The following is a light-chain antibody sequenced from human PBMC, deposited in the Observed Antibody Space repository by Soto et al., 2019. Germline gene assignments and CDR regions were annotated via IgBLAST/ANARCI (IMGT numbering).Light chain of an antibody. J-gene: IGKJ5*01. V-gene: IGKV1-33*01. CDR3: QQYDNLPIT. Sequence: DIQMTQSPSSLSASVGDRVTITCQASQDINNYLNWYQQKPGKAPKLLIYDSSSLEIGVPSRFSGSGSGPHFSFTISSLQPEDIATYYCQQYDNLPITFGQGTRLEIK. CDR2: DSS. CDR1: QDINNY.